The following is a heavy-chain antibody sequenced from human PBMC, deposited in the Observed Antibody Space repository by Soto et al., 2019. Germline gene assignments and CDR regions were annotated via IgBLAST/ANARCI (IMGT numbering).Heavy chain of an antibody. Sequence: GASVKVSCKASGYTFTSYGISWVRQAPGQGLEWMGWISAYNGNTNYAQKLQGRVTMTTDTSTSTAYMELRSLRSDDTAVYYCARGDTTYDFWSGYQTNFDYWGQGTLVTVSS. D-gene: IGHD3-3*01. CDR2: ISAYNGNT. J-gene: IGHJ4*02. CDR3: ARGDTTYDFWSGYQTNFDY. CDR1: GYTFTSYG. V-gene: IGHV1-18*01.